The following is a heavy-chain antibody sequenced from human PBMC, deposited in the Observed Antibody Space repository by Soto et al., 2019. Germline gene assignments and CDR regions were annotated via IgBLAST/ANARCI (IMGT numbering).Heavy chain of an antibody. CDR2: INHSGST. D-gene: IGHD2-21*01. Sequence: SETLSLTCAVYGGSFSGYYWSWIRQPPGKGLEWIGEINHSGSTNYNPSLKSRVTISVDTSKNQFSLKLSSVTAADTAVYYCARGVRYCGGDCILFDYWGQGTLVTVSS. CDR1: GGSFSGYY. J-gene: IGHJ4*02. V-gene: IGHV4-34*01. CDR3: ARGVRYCGGDCILFDY.